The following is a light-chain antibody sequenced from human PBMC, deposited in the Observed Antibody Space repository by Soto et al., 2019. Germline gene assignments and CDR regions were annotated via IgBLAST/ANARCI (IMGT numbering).Light chain of an antibody. V-gene: IGLV3-21*04. J-gene: IGLJ2*01. Sequence: SYELTQPPSVSVAPGKTATITCGGDNIGGRRVHWYQQRPGPAPTLVIYYDTDRPSGIPERFSGSNSGNTATLTISRVEAGDEADYYCQVWDSSSNQPVFGGGTKLTVL. CDR2: YDT. CDR3: QVWDSSSNQPV. CDR1: NIGGRR.